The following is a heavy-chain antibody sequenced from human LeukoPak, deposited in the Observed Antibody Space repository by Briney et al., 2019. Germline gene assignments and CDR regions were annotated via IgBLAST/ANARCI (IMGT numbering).Heavy chain of an antibody. V-gene: IGHV4-34*01. CDR1: PGSLNRHY. CDR3: ASGRGIAAAGKVSGWFDH. CDR2: INHSGST. J-gene: IGHJ5*02. D-gene: IGHD6-13*01. Sequence: ETLSLTRPVSPGSLNRHYWSWLRQPPGTGLEWIGEINHSGSTNYNPSLKSRVTISVDTSKNQFSLKLSSVTAADTAVYYCASGRGIAAAGKVSGWFDHWGQGTLVTVSS.